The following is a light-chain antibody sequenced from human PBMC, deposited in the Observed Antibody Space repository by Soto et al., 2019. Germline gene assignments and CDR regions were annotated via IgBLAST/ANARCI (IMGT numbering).Light chain of an antibody. V-gene: IGKV1-9*01. CDR1: QGISSY. Sequence: DIPFTQFPSFPSASVGDRVTITCRASQGISSYLAWYQQKPGKAPKLLIYAASTLQSGVPSRFSGSGSGTEFTLTISSLQPEDFATYYCQQLNSYPITFGQGTRLEIK. J-gene: IGKJ5*01. CDR2: AAS. CDR3: QQLNSYPIT.